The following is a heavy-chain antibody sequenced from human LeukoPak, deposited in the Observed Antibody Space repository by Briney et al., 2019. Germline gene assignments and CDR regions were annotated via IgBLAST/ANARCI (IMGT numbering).Heavy chain of an antibody. V-gene: IGHV3-23*01. D-gene: IGHD6-13*01. CDR3: AKTKPYGTTWYGGID. J-gene: IGHJ4*02. CDR2: IRGSGGST. Sequence: PGGSLRLSCAASGFTVSSNYMSWVRQAPGKGLEWVSAIRGSGGSTHYADSVKGRFTISRDNSKNTLYLQMNSLRAEDTAVYYCAKTKPYGTTWYGGIDWGQGALVTVSS. CDR1: GFTVSSNY.